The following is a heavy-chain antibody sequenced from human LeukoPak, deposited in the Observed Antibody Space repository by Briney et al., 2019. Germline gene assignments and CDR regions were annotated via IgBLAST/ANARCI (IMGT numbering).Heavy chain of an antibody. J-gene: IGHJ4*02. Sequence: GGSLRLSCAASGFTVSSNYMTWVRQAPGKGLGWVSVIYSNNTTFYADSVKGRFTISRDKSKNTLYLQMNSLRAEDTAVYYCAKGITVMMVAPGYWGQGTLVTVSS. CDR2: IYSNNTT. V-gene: IGHV3-53*01. CDR1: GFTVSSNY. CDR3: AKGITVMMVAPGY. D-gene: IGHD3-22*01.